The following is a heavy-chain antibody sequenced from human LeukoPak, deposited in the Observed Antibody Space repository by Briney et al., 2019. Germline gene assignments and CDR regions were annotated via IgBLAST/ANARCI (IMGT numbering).Heavy chain of an antibody. V-gene: IGHV3-30*02. D-gene: IGHD1-14*01. CDR2: IRYDGSNK. J-gene: IGHJ5*02. CDR1: GFTFSSYG. CDR3: AKEVADHNNWFDP. Sequence: GSLRLSCAASGFTFSSYGMHWVRQAPGKGLEWVAFIRYDGSNKYYADSVKGRFTISRDNSKNTLYLQMNSPRAEDTAVYYCAKEVADHNNWFDPWGQGTLVTVSS.